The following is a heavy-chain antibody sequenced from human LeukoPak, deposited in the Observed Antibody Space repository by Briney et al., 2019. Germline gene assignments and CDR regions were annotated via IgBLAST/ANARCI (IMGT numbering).Heavy chain of an antibody. CDR1: GFSFSDNY. V-gene: IGHV3-11*01. D-gene: IGHD1/OR15-1a*01. CDR3: ATKAREAPE. J-gene: IGHJ4*02. CDR2: ISGDGYDI. Sequence: GGSLRLSCAPSGFSFSDNYMSWIRQAPGKGLQWLSYISGDGYDINYADSVKGRFTVARDNAKNALYLQMNSLGVEDTAIYYCATKAREAPEWGQGTLVTVSS.